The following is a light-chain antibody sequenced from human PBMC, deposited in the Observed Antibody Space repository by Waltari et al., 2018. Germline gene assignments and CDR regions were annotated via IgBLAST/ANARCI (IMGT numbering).Light chain of an antibody. CDR1: SSNIGGYY. V-gene: IGLV1-51*01. Sequence: QSVLTQPPSVSGDPGQRVTISCTGSSSNIGGYYVYWYQQFPGTAPKLLIYDNNKRPSGVSDRFSGSKSGTSASLTITGLLPGDEADYYCGAWDSSLSAGLFGGGTRLTVL. CDR2: DNN. J-gene: IGLJ2*01. CDR3: GAWDSSLSAGL.